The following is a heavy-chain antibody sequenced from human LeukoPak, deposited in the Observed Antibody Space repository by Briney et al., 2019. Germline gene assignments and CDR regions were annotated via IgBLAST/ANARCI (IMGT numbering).Heavy chain of an antibody. CDR2: IKQDGSEK. Sequence: GGSLRLSCAASGFTFSSYWMSWVRQAPGKGLEWVANIKQDGSEKYYVDSVKGRFTISRDNAKNSLFLQMNSLGAEDTAVYYCARDGSGDEFFDYWGRGTLVTVSS. CDR1: GFTFSSYW. CDR3: ARDGSGDEFFDY. J-gene: IGHJ4*02. V-gene: IGHV3-7*03. D-gene: IGHD5-12*01.